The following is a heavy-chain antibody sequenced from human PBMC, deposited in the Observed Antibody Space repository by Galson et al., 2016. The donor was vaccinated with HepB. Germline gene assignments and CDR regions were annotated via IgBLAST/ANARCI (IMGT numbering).Heavy chain of an antibody. CDR2: DSMDGRRK. J-gene: IGHJ4*02. D-gene: IGHD2/OR15-2a*01. Sequence: SLRLSCAASGFTFSGYGMHWVRQAPGKGLEWVAADSMDGRRKFYADSVKGRFTISRDNSNNILFLQMSSLRAGDTAVYFCAKRHEYCPPVGCSVDYWGQGTLVSVSS. V-gene: IGHV3-30*18. CDR3: AKRHEYCPPVGCSVDY. CDR1: GFTFSGYG.